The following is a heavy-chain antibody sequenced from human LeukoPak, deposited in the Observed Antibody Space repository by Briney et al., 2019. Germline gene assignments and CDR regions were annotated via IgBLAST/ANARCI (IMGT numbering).Heavy chain of an antibody. CDR2: ISASGDDT. Sequence: PGGSLRLSCATSGFMFSSYGMNWVRQAPGKGLEWVSTISASGDDTYYADSVKGRFTISRDNSKNTLHVQMNSLRAEDTAVYYCARPKGRYSGYDFDYWGQGTLVTVSS. V-gene: IGHV3-23*01. CDR3: ARPKGRYSGYDFDY. CDR1: GFMFSSYG. J-gene: IGHJ4*02. D-gene: IGHD5-12*01.